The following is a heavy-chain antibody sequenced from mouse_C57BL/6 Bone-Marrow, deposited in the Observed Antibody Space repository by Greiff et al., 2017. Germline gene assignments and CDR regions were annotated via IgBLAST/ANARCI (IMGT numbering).Heavy chain of an antibody. CDR2: IYPSDSET. V-gene: IGHV1-61*01. Sequence: QVQLQQPGAELVRPGSSVKLSCKASGYTFTSYWMDWVKQRPGQGLEWIGNIYPSDSETHYNQKFKDKATLTVDKSSSTAYMQLSSLTSEDSAVYYCARGVPYDYGYFDVWGTGTTVTVSS. CDR3: ARGVPYDYGYFDV. CDR1: GYTFTSYW. D-gene: IGHD2-3*01. J-gene: IGHJ1*03.